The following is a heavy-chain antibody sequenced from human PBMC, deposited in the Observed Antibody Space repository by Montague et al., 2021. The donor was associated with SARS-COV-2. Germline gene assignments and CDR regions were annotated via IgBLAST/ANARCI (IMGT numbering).Heavy chain of an antibody. CDR2: IYYSGST. D-gene: IGHD3-22*01. CDR1: GGSISSSSYY. J-gene: IGHJ5*02. Sequence: SETLSLTCTVSGGSISSSSYYWGWIHQPPGKGLEWIGSIYYSGSTYYNPSLKSRVTISVDTSKNQFSLKLSSVTAADTAVYYCARATRSIVVLNWFDPWGQGTLVTVSS. V-gene: IGHV4-39*07. CDR3: ARATRSIVVLNWFDP.